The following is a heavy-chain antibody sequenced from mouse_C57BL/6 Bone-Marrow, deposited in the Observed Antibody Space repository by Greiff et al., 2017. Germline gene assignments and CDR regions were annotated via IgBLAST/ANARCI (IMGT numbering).Heavy chain of an antibody. J-gene: IGHJ4*01. CDR3: ASHSYYYAMDY. V-gene: IGHV1-69*01. CDR1: GYTFTSYW. CDR2: IDPSDSYT. Sequence: VQLQQPGAELVLPGASVKLSCTASGYTFTSYWMHWVKQRPGQGLEWIGEIDPSDSYTNYNQKFKGKSTLSVDKSSSTAYMQLRNLTSEDSADYYCASHSYYYAMDYWGQGTSVTVSS.